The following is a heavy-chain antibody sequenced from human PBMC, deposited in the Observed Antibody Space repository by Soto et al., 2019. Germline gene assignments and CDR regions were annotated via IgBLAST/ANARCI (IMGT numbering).Heavy chain of an antibody. D-gene: IGHD2-2*01. CDR3: ARGGVGTAAPFDY. J-gene: IGHJ4*02. V-gene: IGHV3-66*01. CDR2: IYSGGST. Sequence: EVQLVESGGGLVQPGGSLRLSCAASGFTVSSNYMSWVRQAPGKGLEWVSVIYSGGSTYYADSVKGRFTISRDNSKNTLYLQMNSLRAEDTAVYYCARGGVGTAAPFDYWGQGTLVTVSS. CDR1: GFTVSSNY.